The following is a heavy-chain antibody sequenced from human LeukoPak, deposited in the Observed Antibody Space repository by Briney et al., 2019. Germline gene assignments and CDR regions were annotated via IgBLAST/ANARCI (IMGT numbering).Heavy chain of an antibody. CDR3: ARGRADFWSGYYANPSDY. CDR2: MNPNSGNT. Sequence: ASVKVSCKASGYTFTSYDINWVRQATGQGLEWMGWMNPNSGNTGYAQKFQGRVTMTRNTSISTAYMELSSLRSEDTAVYYCARGRADFWSGYYANPSDYWGQGTLVTVSS. CDR1: GYTFTSYD. J-gene: IGHJ4*02. D-gene: IGHD3-3*01. V-gene: IGHV1-8*01.